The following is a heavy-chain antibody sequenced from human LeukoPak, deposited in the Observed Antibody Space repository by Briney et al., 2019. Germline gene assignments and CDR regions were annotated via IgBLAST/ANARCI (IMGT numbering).Heavy chain of an antibody. CDR3: ARGYGEDFDY. J-gene: IGHJ4*02. Sequence: GGSLRLSCAASGFTFSSYGMHWVRQAPGKGLEWVALIWYDGSNKYYADSVKGRFTISRDNSKSTLYLQMSSLRAEDTAVYYCARGYGEDFDYWGQGTLVTVSS. CDR1: GFTFSSYG. D-gene: IGHD4-17*01. V-gene: IGHV3-33*01. CDR2: IWYDGSNK.